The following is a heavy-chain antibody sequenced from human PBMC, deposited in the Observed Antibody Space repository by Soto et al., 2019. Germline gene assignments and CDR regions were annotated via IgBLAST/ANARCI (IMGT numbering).Heavy chain of an antibody. D-gene: IGHD3-10*01. CDR1: GGSISSGGYS. CDR2: IYHSGST. Sequence: TLSLTCAASGGSISSGGYSWSWIRQPPGKGLEWIGYIYHSGSTYYNQSLKSRVTISVDRSKNQFSLKLSSVSSADTAVYYCVRAREATGYYYGSGSYGSRFDPWGQGTLVT. CDR3: VRAREATGYYYGSGSYGSRFDP. J-gene: IGHJ5*02. V-gene: IGHV4-30-2*01.